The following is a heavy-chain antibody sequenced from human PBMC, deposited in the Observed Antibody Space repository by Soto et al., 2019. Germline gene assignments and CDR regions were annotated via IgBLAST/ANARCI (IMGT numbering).Heavy chain of an antibody. CDR1: GFTFDSPYSHG. Sequence: EVLLLESGGGLVQPGGSLGLSCAASGFTFDSPYSHGMSWVRQSPGKGPEWVSTISSNGANTHYAESVKGRFTISKDASRNTVHLHMNSLRAEYTATYFCVSWVSAHFDYWGHGTPVTVSS. V-gene: IGHV3-23*01. CDR3: VSWVSAHFDY. J-gene: IGHJ4*01. CDR2: ISSNGANT. D-gene: IGHD2-8*01.